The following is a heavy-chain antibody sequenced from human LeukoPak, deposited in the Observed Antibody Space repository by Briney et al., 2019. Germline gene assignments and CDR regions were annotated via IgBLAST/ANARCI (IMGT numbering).Heavy chain of an antibody. J-gene: IGHJ4*02. CDR1: GFTFSNAW. Sequence: GGSLRLSCAASGFTFSNAWMSWVRQAPGKGLEWVSSISSSSSYIYYADSVKGRFTISRDNAKNSLYLQMNSLRAEDSAVYYCARDLNDYYSYYYDYWGQGTLVTVSS. CDR2: ISSSSSYI. V-gene: IGHV3-21*01. D-gene: IGHD3-22*01. CDR3: ARDLNDYYSYYYDY.